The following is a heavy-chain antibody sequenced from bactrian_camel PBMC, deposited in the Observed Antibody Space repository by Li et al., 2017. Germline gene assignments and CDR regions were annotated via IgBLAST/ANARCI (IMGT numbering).Heavy chain of an antibody. CDR3: VATRGDSCAEYCSGSYCYEPNSKFAY. CDR2: IDSDGTA. Sequence: HVQLVESGGGLVQPGGSLRLSCGASAYTFSANCVAWYRQVPGKEREGVGFIDSDGTADYADSVKGRFTISQDNAKRTMYLQMNSLKPEDTAKYYRVATRGDSCAEYCSGSYCYEPNSKFAYWGQGTQVTVS. D-gene: IGHD3*01. J-gene: IGHJ6*01. V-gene: IGHV3S53*01. CDR1: AYTFSANC.